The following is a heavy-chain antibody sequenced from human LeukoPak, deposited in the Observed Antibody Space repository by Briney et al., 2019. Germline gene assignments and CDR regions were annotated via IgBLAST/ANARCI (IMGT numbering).Heavy chain of an antibody. CDR3: ATAGAFYFQN. CDR1: GFTFSTTW. D-gene: IGHD1-1*01. J-gene: IGHJ4*02. V-gene: IGHV3-74*01. CDR2: IDGDARTI. Sequence: GGSLRLSCAASGFTFSTTWVHWVRQAPGQGLVWVSRIDGDARTIGYADSVKGRFIISRDNAKNTLYLQMNSLRPEDTAVYYCATAGAFYFQNWGQGTLVTVSS.